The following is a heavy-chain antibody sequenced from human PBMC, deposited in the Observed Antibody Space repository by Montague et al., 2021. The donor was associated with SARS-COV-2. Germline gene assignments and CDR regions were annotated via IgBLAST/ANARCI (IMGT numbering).Heavy chain of an antibody. V-gene: IGHV4-61*01. CDR1: GVSISSGSYY. J-gene: IGHJ4*02. Sequence: SETLSLTCSVSGVSISSGSYYWSWVRQPPGKGLEWIGYVYHTGSTNYXPSLKSRVTLSIDTSKNQFSLNLTSVTAADTAVYYCVREKYYFDDSGSKWGQGTRVTV. CDR2: VYHTGST. D-gene: IGHD3-22*01. CDR3: VREKYYFDDSGSK.